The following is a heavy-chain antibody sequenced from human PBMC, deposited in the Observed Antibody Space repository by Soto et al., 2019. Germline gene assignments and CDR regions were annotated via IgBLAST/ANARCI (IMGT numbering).Heavy chain of an antibody. D-gene: IGHD6-19*01. CDR2: IKEDGSEK. J-gene: IGHJ4*02. CDR3: VRFSILVSGRGRGAFFDS. CDR1: GFTFSNYW. V-gene: IGHV3-7*03. Sequence: GGSLRLSCAASGFTFSNYWMSWVLQVPGKGLAWVSNIKEDGSEKYYVDSVKGRFTISRDNAKNSVHLQMNSLRDEDTAVYYCVRFSILVSGRGRGAFFDSWGQGTTVTVYS.